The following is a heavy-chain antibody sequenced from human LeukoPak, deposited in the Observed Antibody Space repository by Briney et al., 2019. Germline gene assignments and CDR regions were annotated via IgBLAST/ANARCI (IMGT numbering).Heavy chain of an antibody. J-gene: IGHJ6*02. CDR1: GFTFSSYC. D-gene: IGHD3-10*01. CDR3: AKGSFVITMVRGVISNGMDV. V-gene: IGHV3-30*18. Sequence: PGRSLRLSCAASGFTFSSYCMHWIRQAPGKGLEWVAVISYDGSNKYYADSVKGRFTISRDNSKNTLYLQMNSLRAEDTAVYYCAKGSFVITMVRGVISNGMDVWGQGTTVTVSS. CDR2: ISYDGSNK.